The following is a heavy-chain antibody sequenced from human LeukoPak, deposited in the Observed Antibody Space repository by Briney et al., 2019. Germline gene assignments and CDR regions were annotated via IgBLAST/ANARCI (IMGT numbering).Heavy chain of an antibody. D-gene: IGHD3-3*01. J-gene: IGHJ6*03. V-gene: IGHV3-30*01. Sequence: GGSLRLSCAASGFTFSSYAMHWVRQAPGKGLEWVAVISYDGSNKYYADSVKGRFTTSRDNSKNTLYLQMNSLRAEDTAVYYCARDGHYDFWSGYYQVYYYYYYMDVWGKGTTVTVSS. CDR3: ARDGHYDFWSGYYQVYYYYYYMDV. CDR1: GFTFSSYA. CDR2: ISYDGSNK.